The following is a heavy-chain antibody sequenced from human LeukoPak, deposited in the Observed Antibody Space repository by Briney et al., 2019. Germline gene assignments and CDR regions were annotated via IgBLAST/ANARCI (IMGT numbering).Heavy chain of an antibody. CDR3: ARGAALAIDY. D-gene: IGHD2-15*01. V-gene: IGHV4-61*02. J-gene: IGHJ4*02. CDR1: XXSVTSGSYY. Sequence: SETXXLXXXXXXXSVTSGSYYWSWIRQPAGKGLEWIGRISTSGSTNYNPSLKSRVTMSLDTSKNQFSLKLNSLTAADTAVYYCARGAALAIDYWGQGALATVSS. CDR2: ISTSGST.